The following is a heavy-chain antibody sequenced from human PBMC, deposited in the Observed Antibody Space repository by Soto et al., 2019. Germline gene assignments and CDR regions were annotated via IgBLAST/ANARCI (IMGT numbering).Heavy chain of an antibody. CDR2: IYYSGST. Sequence: PSETLSLTCTVSGGSISSSSYYWGWIRQPPGKGLEWIGSIYYSGSTYYNPSLKSRVTISVDTSKNQFSLKLSSVTAADTAVYYCARQYSSSRSRADWFDPWGQGTLLTVSS. CDR3: ARQYSSSRSRADWFDP. V-gene: IGHV4-39*01. J-gene: IGHJ5*02. CDR1: GGSISSSSYY. D-gene: IGHD6-6*01.